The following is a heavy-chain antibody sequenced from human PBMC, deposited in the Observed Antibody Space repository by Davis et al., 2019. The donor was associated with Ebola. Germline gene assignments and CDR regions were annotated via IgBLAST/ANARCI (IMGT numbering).Heavy chain of an antibody. J-gene: IGHJ4*02. D-gene: IGHD6-25*01. V-gene: IGHV4-59*08. Sequence: PSETLSLTCTVSGGSISSYYWSWIRQPPGKGLEWIGYIYYSGSTNYNPSLKSRVTISVDTSKNQFSLKLSSVTAADTAVYYCAGGSPTHFDYWGQGTLVTVSS. CDR3: AGGSPTHFDY. CDR2: IYYSGST. CDR1: GGSISSYY.